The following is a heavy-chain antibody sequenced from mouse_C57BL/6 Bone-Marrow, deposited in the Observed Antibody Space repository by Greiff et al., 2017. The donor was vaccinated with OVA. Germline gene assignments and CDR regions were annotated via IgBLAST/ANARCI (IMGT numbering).Heavy chain of an antibody. CDR1: GFTFSSYA. V-gene: IGHV5-4*03. CDR2: ISDGGSYT. J-gene: IGHJ4*01. D-gene: IGHD1-1*01. Sequence: EVKVVESGGGLVKPGGSLKLSCAASGFTFSSYAMSWVRQTPEKRLEWVATISDGGSYTYYPDNVKGRFTISRDNAKNNLYLQMSHLKSEDTAMYYCANYGSSYHAMDYWGQGTSVTVSS. CDR3: ANYGSSYHAMDY.